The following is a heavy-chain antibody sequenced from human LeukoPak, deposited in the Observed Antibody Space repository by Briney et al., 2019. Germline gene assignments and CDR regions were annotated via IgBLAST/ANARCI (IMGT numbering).Heavy chain of an antibody. CDR3: ARRNSDWYYFDY. CDR2: IFYSGSA. V-gene: IGHV4-39*07. Sequence: NPSDTLSITCTVTGGSISSTIYHWGWIRQPPGKGLEWIGTIFYSGSAYYNPSLKSRFIISVDTSKNQFSLKLSSVTAADAAVYYCARRNSDWYYFDYWGQGALVTVSS. D-gene: IGHD6-19*01. CDR1: GGSISSTIYH. J-gene: IGHJ4*02.